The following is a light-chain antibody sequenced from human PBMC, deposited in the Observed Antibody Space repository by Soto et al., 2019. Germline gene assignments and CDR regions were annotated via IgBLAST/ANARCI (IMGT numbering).Light chain of an antibody. CDR2: EVT. Sequence: QSVLTQPPSVSGSPGQSVTISCTGTSSDVGIYNGVSWYQQPPGTAPKLMIYEVTNRPSGVPDRFSGSKSGNTASLTISGLQAEDEADYYCSSYTSSYTYVFGTRTKVTVL. CDR1: SSDVGIYNG. CDR3: SSYTSSYTYV. V-gene: IGLV2-18*02. J-gene: IGLJ1*01.